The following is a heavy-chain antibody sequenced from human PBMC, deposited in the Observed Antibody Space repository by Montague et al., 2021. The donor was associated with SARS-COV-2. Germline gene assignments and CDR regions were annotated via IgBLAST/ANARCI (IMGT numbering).Heavy chain of an antibody. CDR1: DGSFSDYS. CDR2: INHRGST. J-gene: IGHJ4*02. D-gene: IGHD3-22*01. V-gene: IGHV4-34*01. Sequence: SETLSLTCAVYDGSFSDYSWNWIRQPPGKGQEWIGEINHRGSTNYNPSLKSRVTISVDTSKNQFSLKMTSVTAADTAVYYCARGRQHINMVVVVVTGGEYYFDFWGQGTLVAVSS. CDR3: ARGRQHINMVVVVVTGGEYYFDF.